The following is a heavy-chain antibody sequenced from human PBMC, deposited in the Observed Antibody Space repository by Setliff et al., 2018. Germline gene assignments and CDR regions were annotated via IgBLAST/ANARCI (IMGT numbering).Heavy chain of an antibody. CDR3: AKDRPQGVNGRSLDY. CDR1: GLTFSSDA. Sequence: GGSLRLSCAASGLTFSSDAMTWVRQTPGKGLEWVSVIYSDGSSTYYGDSVKGRFTISRDNSQNTLYLQMNSLRAEDTAVYYCAKDRPQGVNGRSLDYWGRGALVTVSS. D-gene: IGHD3-10*01. V-gene: IGHV3-23*03. J-gene: IGHJ4*02. CDR2: IYSDGSST.